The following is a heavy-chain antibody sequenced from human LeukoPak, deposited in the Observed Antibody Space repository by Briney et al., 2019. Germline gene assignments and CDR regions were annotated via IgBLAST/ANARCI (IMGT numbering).Heavy chain of an antibody. CDR2: INPDGSQK. V-gene: IGHV3-7*01. Sequence: GGSLGLSCEASGFTFSGNWMSWVRQAPGKGLEWVASINPDGSQKLYVDSVKGRFTISRDNTKGSLYLQMNSLGAEDTAMYYCAKLLGTATTYDSWGQGTRVTVSS. D-gene: IGHD5-24*01. J-gene: IGHJ4*02. CDR3: AKLLGTATTYDS. CDR1: GFTFSGNW.